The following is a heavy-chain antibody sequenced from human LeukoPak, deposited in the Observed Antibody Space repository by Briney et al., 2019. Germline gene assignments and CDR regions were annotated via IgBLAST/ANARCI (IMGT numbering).Heavy chain of an antibody. Sequence: PGRSLRLSCEASGFTFITYARNGFRQPPGKGLEWVAFISYDGSNKYYADSVKGRFTISRDNSKNTLYLQMNSLRAEDTAVYYCASQGGLLWFGELSGGMDVWGQGTTVTVSS. CDR3: ASQGGLLWFGELSGGMDV. CDR1: GFTFITYA. V-gene: IGHV3-30-3*01. D-gene: IGHD3-10*01. J-gene: IGHJ6*02. CDR2: ISYDGSNK.